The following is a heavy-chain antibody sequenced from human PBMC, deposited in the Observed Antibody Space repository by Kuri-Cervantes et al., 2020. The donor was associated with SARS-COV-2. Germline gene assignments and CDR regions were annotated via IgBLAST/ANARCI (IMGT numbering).Heavy chain of an antibody. Sequence: GESLKISCAASGFTFSSYEMHWVRQAPGKGLVWVSRINSDASSTSYADSVKGRFTISRDNAKNTLYLQMNSLRAEDTAVYYCARDPSDTDMDQFDYWGQGTLVTVSS. D-gene: IGHD5-18*01. V-gene: IGHV3-74*01. CDR1: GFTFSSYE. J-gene: IGHJ4*02. CDR2: INSDASST. CDR3: ARDPSDTDMDQFDY.